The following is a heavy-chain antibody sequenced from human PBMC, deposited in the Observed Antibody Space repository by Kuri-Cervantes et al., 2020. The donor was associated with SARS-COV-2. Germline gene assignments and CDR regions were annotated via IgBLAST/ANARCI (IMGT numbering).Heavy chain of an antibody. CDR2: IYYSGST. CDR1: SGSISSGAYY. J-gene: IGHJ3*02. V-gene: IGHV4-30-4*01. D-gene: IGHD3-16*02. CDR3: ARDPYYDYVWGSYRPGGAFDI. Sequence: SETLSLTCTVSSGSISSGAYYWSWIRQPPGKGLEWIGYIYYSGSTYYNPSLKSRVTISVDTSKNQFSLKVSSVTAADTAVYYCARDPYYDYVWGSYRPGGAFDIWGQGTMVTVSS.